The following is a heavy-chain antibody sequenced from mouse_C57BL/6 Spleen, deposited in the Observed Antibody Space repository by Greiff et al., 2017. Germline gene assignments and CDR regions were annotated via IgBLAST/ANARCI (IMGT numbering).Heavy chain of an antibody. V-gene: IGHV1-59*01. J-gene: IGHJ1*03. Sequence: QVQLQQSGAELVRPGTSVKLSCKASGYTFTSYWMHWVKQRPGQGLEWIGVIDPSDSYTNYNQKFKGKATLTVDTSSSTAYMQLSSLTSEDSAVSYCARSLNYYGRSPFLDFGGWGTGTTVTVSS. CDR2: IDPSDSYT. CDR1: GYTFTSYW. D-gene: IGHD1-1*01. CDR3: ARSLNYYGRSPFLDFGG.